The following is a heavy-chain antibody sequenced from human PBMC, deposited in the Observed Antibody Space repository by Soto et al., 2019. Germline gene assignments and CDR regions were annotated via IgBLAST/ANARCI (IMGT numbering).Heavy chain of an antibody. D-gene: IGHD3-22*01. CDR3: AREGGTPNIEVGTSGLEV. J-gene: IGHJ6*02. V-gene: IGHV1-46*01. Sequence: QEQLEQSGAEVKKPGASVKISCKASGHTFANNFLHWVRQAPGQGLEWMGVLYPTSDRTNCAQQFTGRVTMTRDTSTTTVFMALSSLRSEDTAVYYCAREGGTPNIEVGTSGLEVWGQGTMVTVSS. CDR2: LYPTSDRT. CDR1: GHTFANNF.